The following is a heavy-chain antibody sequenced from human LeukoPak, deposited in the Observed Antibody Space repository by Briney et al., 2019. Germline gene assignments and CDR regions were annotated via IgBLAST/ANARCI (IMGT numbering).Heavy chain of an antibody. CDR1: GFPFRDYN. Sequence: GGPLKLPCAASGFPFRDYNINGARRAPGRGREGVSYITDSGNTILYADSVKGRFTISRDNAKNSLYLQMNSLRAEDTAVYYCARSIGLTGGGVDVWGQGTTVTVSS. CDR2: ITDSGNTI. CDR3: ARSIGLTGGGVDV. J-gene: IGHJ6*02. D-gene: IGHD3-9*01. V-gene: IGHV3-11*01.